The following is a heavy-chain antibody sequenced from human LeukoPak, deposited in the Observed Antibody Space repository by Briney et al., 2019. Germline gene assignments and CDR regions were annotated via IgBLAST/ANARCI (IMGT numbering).Heavy chain of an antibody. V-gene: IGHV1-2*02. Sequence: ASVKFSFKASGYTFTGYYMHWVRPAPGQGLEWMGWINSNSGGTNYAQKFQGRVTVTRDTSISTAYMELSRLRSDDTAVYYCAREVFGYYDSSGDYWGQGTLVTVSS. CDR2: INSNSGGT. D-gene: IGHD3-22*01. J-gene: IGHJ4*02. CDR3: AREVFGYYDSSGDY. CDR1: GYTFTGYY.